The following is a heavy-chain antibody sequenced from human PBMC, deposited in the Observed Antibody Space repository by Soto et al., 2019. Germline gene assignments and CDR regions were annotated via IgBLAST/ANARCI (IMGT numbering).Heavy chain of an antibody. J-gene: IGHJ4*02. V-gene: IGHV3-23*01. D-gene: IGHD2-15*01. CDR1: GFTLKTYA. Sequence: GGSLRLSCAASGFTLKTYALSWVRQAPGKGLEWVSTISYSGRTTYYAASVKGRFLISRDNSKSTLDLQMNSLRADDTAVYYCTKAVACSGGGCYFNFDYWDQGTLVTVSS. CDR2: ISYSGRTT. CDR3: TKAVACSGGGCYFNFDY.